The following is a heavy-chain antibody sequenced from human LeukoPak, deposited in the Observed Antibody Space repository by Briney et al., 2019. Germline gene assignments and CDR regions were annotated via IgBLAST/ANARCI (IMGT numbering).Heavy chain of an antibody. CDR1: GGSSSGYY. J-gene: IGHJ4*02. CDR2: INHSGST. CDR3: ARGYPPRSGKIDY. Sequence: SETLSLTCAVYGGSSSGYYWSWIRQPPGKGLEWIGEINHSGSTNYNPSLKSRVTISVDTSKNQFSLKLSSVTAADTAVYYCARGYPPRSGKIDYWGQGTLVTVSS. V-gene: IGHV4-34*01. D-gene: IGHD3-3*01.